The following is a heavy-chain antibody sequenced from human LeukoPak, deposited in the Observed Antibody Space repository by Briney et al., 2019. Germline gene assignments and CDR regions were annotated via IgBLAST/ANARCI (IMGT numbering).Heavy chain of an antibody. CDR1: GYTFTSYG. Sequence: ASVKVSCKASGYTFTSYGISWVRQAPGQGLEWMGWISAYNGNTNYAQKLQGRVTMTTDTSTSTAYIELRSLRSEDTAGYYCARDFWSEEVILYWGQGTLVTVSS. J-gene: IGHJ4*02. CDR2: ISAYNGNT. CDR3: ARDFWSEEVILY. V-gene: IGHV1-18*01. D-gene: IGHD3/OR15-3a*01.